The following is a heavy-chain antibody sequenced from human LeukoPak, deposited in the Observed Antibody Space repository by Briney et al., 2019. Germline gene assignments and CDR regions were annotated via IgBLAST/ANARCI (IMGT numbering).Heavy chain of an antibody. CDR3: ARGGYSYGSIDY. V-gene: IGHV3-64*01. D-gene: IGHD5-18*01. CDR2: ISSNGGST. CDR1: GFTFSSYA. J-gene: IGHJ4*02. Sequence: PRGSLRLSCAASGFTFSSYAMHWVRQAPGKGLEYVSAISSNGGSTYYANSVKGRFTISRDNSKNTLYLQMGSLRAEDMAVYYCARGGYSYGSIDYWGQGTLVTVSS.